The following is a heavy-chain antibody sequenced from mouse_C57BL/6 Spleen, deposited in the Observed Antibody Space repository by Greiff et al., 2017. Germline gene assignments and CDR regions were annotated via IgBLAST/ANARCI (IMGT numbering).Heavy chain of an antibody. V-gene: IGHV1-26*01. CDR2: INPNNGGT. J-gene: IGHJ1*03. Sequence: VQLQQSGPELVKPGASVKISCKASGYTFTDYYMNWVKQSHGKSLEWIGDINPNNGGTSYNQKFKGKATLTVDKSSSTAYMELRSLTSEDSAVYYCALYYYGSSYDFDVWGTGTTVTVSS. CDR1: GYTFTDYY. D-gene: IGHD1-1*01. CDR3: ALYYYGSSYDFDV.